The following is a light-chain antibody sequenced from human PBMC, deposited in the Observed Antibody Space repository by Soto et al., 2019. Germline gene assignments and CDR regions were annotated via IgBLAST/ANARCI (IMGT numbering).Light chain of an antibody. J-gene: IGKJ3*01. CDR1: QSISRS. Sequence: DIQMTQSPSTLSASVGDRVTITCRASQSISRSLAWYQQKPGKAPNLLIYDASSLESGVLSRFSGSGFGTEFTLTISSLQPDDFATYYCQQYNSYLLTFGPGTTVDIK. CDR2: DAS. V-gene: IGKV1-5*01. CDR3: QQYNSYLLT.